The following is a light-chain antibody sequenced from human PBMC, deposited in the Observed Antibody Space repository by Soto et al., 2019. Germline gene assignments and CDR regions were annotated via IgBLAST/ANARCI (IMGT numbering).Light chain of an antibody. J-gene: IGKJ1*01. Sequence: DIQMTQSPSTLSASVGDRVAITCRASQTVYDWLAWYQHKPGQAPRLLIYEASTLGSGVPPRFSVRGSGTEFTLTISSLQPEDFATYYCQPYNLFSGTFGPGTKVEIK. CDR1: QTVYDW. CDR3: QPYNLFSGT. V-gene: IGKV1-5*03. CDR2: EAS.